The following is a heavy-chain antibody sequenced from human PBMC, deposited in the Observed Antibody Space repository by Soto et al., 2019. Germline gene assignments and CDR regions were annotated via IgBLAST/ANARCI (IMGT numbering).Heavy chain of an antibody. CDR3: AGPYYYDSSGYQGYAFDI. CDR2: IKQDGSEK. Sequence: XGSLRLSCAASGFTFSSYWMTWVRQAPGKGLEWVANIKQDGSEKYYVDSVKGRFTISRDNAKNSLYLHMHSLRAEDTAVYYCAGPYYYDSSGYQGYAFDIWGQGTMVTVSS. V-gene: IGHV3-7*03. J-gene: IGHJ3*02. D-gene: IGHD3-22*01. CDR1: GFTFSSYW.